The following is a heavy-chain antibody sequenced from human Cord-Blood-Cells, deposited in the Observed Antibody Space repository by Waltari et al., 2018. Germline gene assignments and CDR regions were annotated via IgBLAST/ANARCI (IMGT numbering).Heavy chain of an antibody. CDR2: IIPILGIA. V-gene: IGHV1-69*09. Sequence: QVQLVQSGAEVKKPGSSVKVSCKASGGPFRSYAISWVRQAPGQGLEVMGRIIPILGIANYAQKFQGRVTITADKSTSTAYMELSSLRSEDTAVYYCARRHYDFWSGPYWYLDLWGRGTLVTVSS. CDR3: ARRHYDFWSGPYWYLDL. CDR1: GGPFRSYA. D-gene: IGHD3-3*01. J-gene: IGHJ2*01.